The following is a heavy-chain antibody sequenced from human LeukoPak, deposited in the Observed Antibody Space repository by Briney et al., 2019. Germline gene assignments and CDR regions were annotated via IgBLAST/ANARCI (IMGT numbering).Heavy chain of an antibody. CDR1: GGSFSGYY. CDR2: INHSGST. CDR3: ARLRFLEWLLYHIGAFDI. V-gene: IGHV4-34*01. J-gene: IGHJ3*02. Sequence: PSETLSLTCAVYGGSFSGYYWSWIRQPPGKGLEWIGEINHSGSTNYNPSLKSRVTISVDTSKNQFSLKLSSVTAADTAVYYCARLRFLEWLLYHIGAFDIWGQGTMVTVSS. D-gene: IGHD3-3*01.